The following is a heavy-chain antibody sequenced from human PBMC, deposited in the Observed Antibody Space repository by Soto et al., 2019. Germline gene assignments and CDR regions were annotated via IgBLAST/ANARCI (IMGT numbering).Heavy chain of an antibody. V-gene: IGHV4-59*01. CDR2: IYYSGST. D-gene: IGHD3-22*01. CDR1: GGSISSYY. CDR3: ARVSSGKIDY. Sequence: SEPLSLTCTVSGGSISSYYWSWIRQPPGKGLEWIGYIYYSGSTNYNPSLKSRVTISVDTSKNQFSLKLSSVTAADTAVYYCARVSSGKIDYWGQGTLVTVSS. J-gene: IGHJ4*02.